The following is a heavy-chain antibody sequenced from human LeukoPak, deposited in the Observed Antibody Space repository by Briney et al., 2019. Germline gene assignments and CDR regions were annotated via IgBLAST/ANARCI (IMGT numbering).Heavy chain of an antibody. D-gene: IGHD6-6*01. Sequence: PSETLSLTCAVYGGSFSGYYWSWIRQPPGKGLEWIGEINHSGSTNYNPSLKSRVTISVDTSKNQFSLKLSSVTAADTAVYYCAPYSSSSEGSWFDPWGQGTLVTVSS. V-gene: IGHV4-34*01. CDR1: GGSFSGYY. J-gene: IGHJ5*02. CDR3: APYSSSSEGSWFDP. CDR2: INHSGST.